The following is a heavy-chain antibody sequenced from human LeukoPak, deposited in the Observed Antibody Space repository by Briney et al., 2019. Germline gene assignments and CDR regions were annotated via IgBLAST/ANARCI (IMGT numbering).Heavy chain of an antibody. D-gene: IGHD6-13*01. Sequence: PSETLSLTCAVYGGSFSGYYWSWIRQPPGKGLEWIGEINHSGSTNYNPSLKSRATISVDTSKNQFSLKLSSVTAADTAVYYCARGDGSSSWTPHWYFDLWGRGTLVTVSS. CDR2: INHSGST. J-gene: IGHJ2*01. CDR1: GGSFSGYY. CDR3: ARGDGSSSWTPHWYFDL. V-gene: IGHV4-34*01.